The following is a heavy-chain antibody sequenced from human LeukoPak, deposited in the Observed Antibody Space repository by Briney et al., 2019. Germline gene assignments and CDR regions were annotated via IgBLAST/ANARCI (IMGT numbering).Heavy chain of an antibody. CDR3: ASFLMVRGVIIMDY. Sequence: PSETLSLTCTVSGGSISSGGYYWSWIRQHPGKGLEWIGYIYYSGRTYYNPSLKSRVTISVDTSKNQFSLKLSSVTAADTAVYYCASFLMVRGVIIMDYWGQGTLVTVSS. CDR1: GGSISSGGYY. D-gene: IGHD3-10*01. V-gene: IGHV4-31*03. J-gene: IGHJ4*02. CDR2: IYYSGRT.